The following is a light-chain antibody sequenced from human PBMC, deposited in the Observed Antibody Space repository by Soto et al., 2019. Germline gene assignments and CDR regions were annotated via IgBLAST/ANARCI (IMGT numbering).Light chain of an antibody. Sequence: DIQMTQSPSSLSASVGDRVTITCRASQSISSYLNWYQQKPGKAPKLLIYAASSLQSGVPSRFSGSGSGTEFTLAISSLHPEDFANYYCQQSYSTKTFGLGTKLDIK. V-gene: IGKV1-39*01. CDR3: QQSYSTKT. CDR1: QSISSY. CDR2: AAS. J-gene: IGKJ3*01.